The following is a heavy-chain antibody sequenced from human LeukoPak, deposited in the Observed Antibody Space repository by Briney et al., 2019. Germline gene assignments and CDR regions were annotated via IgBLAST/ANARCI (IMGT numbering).Heavy chain of an antibody. J-gene: IGHJ4*02. V-gene: IGHV3-43*02. D-gene: IGHD3-10*01. CDR3: AKVAGPGDLPLGY. Sequence: GGSLRLSCAASGFTFDDYAMHWVREAAGKGLEWVSLISGDGGSTYYADSVKGRFTISRDNSKNSLYLQMNSLRTEDTALYYCAKVAGPGDLPLGYWGQGTLVTVSS. CDR2: ISGDGGST. CDR1: GFTFDDYA.